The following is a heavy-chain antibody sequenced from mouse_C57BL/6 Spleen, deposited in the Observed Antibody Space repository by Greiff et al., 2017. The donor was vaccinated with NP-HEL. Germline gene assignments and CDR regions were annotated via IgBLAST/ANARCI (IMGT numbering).Heavy chain of an antibody. J-gene: IGHJ1*03. V-gene: IGHV2-9-1*01. CDR3: AREDYGSSYGYFDV. D-gene: IGHD1-1*01. CDR1: GFSLTSYA. Sequence: VQLVESGPGLVAPSQSLSITCTVSGFSLTSYAISWVRQPPGKGLEWLGVIWTGGGTNYNSALKSRLSISKDNSKSQVFLKMNSLQTDDTARYYCAREDYGSSYGYFDVWGTGTTVTVSS. CDR2: IWTGGGT.